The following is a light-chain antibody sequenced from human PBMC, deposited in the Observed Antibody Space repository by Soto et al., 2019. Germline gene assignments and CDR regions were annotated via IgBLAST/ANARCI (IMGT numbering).Light chain of an antibody. CDR1: SSDVGAYDF. V-gene: IGLV2-14*03. CDR2: EVS. J-gene: IGLJ1*01. CDR3: SSHTTSNTRV. Sequence: QSALTQPGPVSGSPGQSIAISCTGTSSDVGAYDFVSWYQQHPDKAPKLLIYEVSNRPSGVSDRFSGSKSVNTATLTISGLQAEDEADYYCSSHTTSNTRVFGTGTKLTVL.